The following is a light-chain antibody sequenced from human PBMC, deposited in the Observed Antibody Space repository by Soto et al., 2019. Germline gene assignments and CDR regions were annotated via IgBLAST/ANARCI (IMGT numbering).Light chain of an antibody. J-gene: IGKJ1*01. CDR1: QSVGTW. CDR2: GAS. V-gene: IGKV1-5*01. Sequence: DIPMTQSPSTLSASVGGRVTITCRASQSVGTWVAWYQRKPGKAPKLLIYGASNLESGVPSRFSGSGSGTEFTLTITTLQPDDFATYFCQHYRRNTWSFGPGTKVDI. CDR3: QHYRRNTWS.